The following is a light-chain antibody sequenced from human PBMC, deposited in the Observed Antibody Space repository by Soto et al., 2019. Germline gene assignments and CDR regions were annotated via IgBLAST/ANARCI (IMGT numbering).Light chain of an antibody. CDR1: QKISSF. CDR2: GVS. Sequence: DIQMTQSPSSLSASVGDRVTITCRASQKISSFLNWYQQKPGKAPNLLIFGVSSLGSGVPSRFSGSGSETDFTLTITTLQPEDFATYYCQQSFTTPRTFGQGTEVDIK. V-gene: IGKV1-39*01. CDR3: QQSFTTPRT. J-gene: IGKJ1*01.